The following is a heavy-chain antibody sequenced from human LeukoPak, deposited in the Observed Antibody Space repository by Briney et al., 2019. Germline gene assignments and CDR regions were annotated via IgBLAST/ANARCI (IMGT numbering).Heavy chain of an antibody. V-gene: IGHV1-2*02. CDR1: GYTFTGYY. CDR3: ARVGALHYSSSWYGY. D-gene: IGHD6-13*01. Sequence: GASVKVSCKASGYTFTGYYMHWVRQAPGQGLEWMGWINPNSGGTNYAQKFQGRVTMTRDTSISTAYMELSRLRSDDTAVYYCARVGALHYSSSWYGYWGQGTLVTVSS. CDR2: INPNSGGT. J-gene: IGHJ4*02.